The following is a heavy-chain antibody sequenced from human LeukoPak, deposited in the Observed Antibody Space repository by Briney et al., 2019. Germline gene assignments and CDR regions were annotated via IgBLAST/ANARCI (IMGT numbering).Heavy chain of an antibody. CDR1: GFTVSSNY. CDR2: ISGSGGST. CDR3: ATNPWGGYCSSTSCHLSY. Sequence: EGSLRLSCAASGFTVSSNYMSWVRQAPGKGLEWVSAISGSGGSTYYADSVKGRFTISRDNSKNTVYLQMNSLRGDDTAVYYCATNPWGGYCSSTSCHLSYWGQGILVTVSS. J-gene: IGHJ4*02. V-gene: IGHV3-23*01. D-gene: IGHD2-2*01.